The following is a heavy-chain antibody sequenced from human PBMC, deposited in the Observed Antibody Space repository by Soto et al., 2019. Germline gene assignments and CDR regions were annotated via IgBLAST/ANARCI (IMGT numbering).Heavy chain of an antibody. CDR2: ISSSSSYT. D-gene: IGHD6-13*01. Sequence: LRLSFAASGFTFSDYYMSWIRQAPGKGLEWVSYISSSSSYTNYADSVKGRFTISRDNAKNSLYLQMNSLRAEDTAVYYCARDVSGGSSWYGGWFDPWGQGTLVTVSS. CDR1: GFTFSDYY. CDR3: ARDVSGGSSWYGGWFDP. J-gene: IGHJ5*02. V-gene: IGHV3-11*06.